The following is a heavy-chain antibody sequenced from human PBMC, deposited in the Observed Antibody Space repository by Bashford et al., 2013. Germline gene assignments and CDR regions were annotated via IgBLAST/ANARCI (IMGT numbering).Heavy chain of an antibody. CDR3: ARVQEVRVYFYGMDV. CDR1: GYTYTSYG. V-gene: IGHV1-18*01. Sequence: VASVKVSCKASGYTYTSYGFSWVRQAPGQGLEWMGWISVYNDNTNYAQKFQGRVTLTTDRSTNTAFMELRSLRSDDTAVYYCARVQEVRVYFYGMDVWGQGTTVTVSS. CDR2: ISVYNDNT. J-gene: IGHJ6*02.